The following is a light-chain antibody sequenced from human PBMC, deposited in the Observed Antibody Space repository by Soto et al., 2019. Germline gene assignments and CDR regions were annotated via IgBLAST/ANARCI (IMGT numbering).Light chain of an antibody. V-gene: IGKV3-20*01. CDR2: GAS. Sequence: EIVLTQSPGTLSLSPGERATLSCRASQTVTSNYLSWYQRKPGQAPRLLIYGASSRATGIPDRFSGSGSGTYFTLTITRLEPEDFAVYFWHQYGSSPSTFGKGTKVEIK. J-gene: IGKJ1*01. CDR1: QTVTSNY. CDR3: HQYGSSPST.